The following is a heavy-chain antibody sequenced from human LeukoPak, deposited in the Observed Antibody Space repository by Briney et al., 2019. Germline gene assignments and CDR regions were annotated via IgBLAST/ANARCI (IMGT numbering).Heavy chain of an antibody. V-gene: IGHV4-59*08. CDR1: GDSISTYY. D-gene: IGHD5-24*01. Sequence: PSETLSLPCTVSGDSISTYYWSWIRQPPGKGLEWIGYIYYSGNTNYNPSLKSRITISVDTSKNQFSLKLSSVTASDTAVYYCARHQGPSDGYKYGRAFDIWGQGTMVTVSS. J-gene: IGHJ3*02. CDR2: IYYSGNT. CDR3: ARHQGPSDGYKYGRAFDI.